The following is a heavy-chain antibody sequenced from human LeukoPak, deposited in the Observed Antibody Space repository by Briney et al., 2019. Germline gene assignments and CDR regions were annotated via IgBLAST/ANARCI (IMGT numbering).Heavy chain of an antibody. V-gene: IGHV3-48*01. CDR1: GFNFSSYS. J-gene: IGHJ6*03. Sequence: GGSLRLSCRASGFNFSSYSMNWVRQPPGKGLEWVSNIGTSSTTIYYADSVKGRFTISRDNAKSSLYLQMNSLRADDTAVYYCARFAAGGSYYYYMDVWGKGTTVTVSS. D-gene: IGHD6-25*01. CDR3: ARFAAGGSYYYYMDV. CDR2: IGTSSTTI.